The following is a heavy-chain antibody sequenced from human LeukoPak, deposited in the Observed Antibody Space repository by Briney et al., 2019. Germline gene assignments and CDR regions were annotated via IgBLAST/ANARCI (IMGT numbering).Heavy chain of an antibody. V-gene: IGHV3-7*03. CDR1: GFTLSPYW. J-gene: IGHJ3*02. CDR3: ASDLGGNWLVDDAFDI. Sequence: GGSLRLSCAVSGFTLSPYWMTWVRQAPGKGLEWVANIKQDGSEKYYVDSVKGRFTISRDNAKNSLYLQMNSLRVEDTAVYYCASDLGGNWLVDDAFDIWGQGTMVTVSS. D-gene: IGHD1-20*01. CDR2: IKQDGSEK.